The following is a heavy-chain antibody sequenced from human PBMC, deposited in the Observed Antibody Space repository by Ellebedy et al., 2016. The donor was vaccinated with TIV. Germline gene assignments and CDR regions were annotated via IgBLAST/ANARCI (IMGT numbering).Heavy chain of an antibody. CDR3: TRGPSGGYFDY. CDR2: INPNSGGT. Sequence: AASVKVSCKTSGYTFTDYYIHWVRQAPGQGLEWMAWINPNSGGTNYAQKFHGRVTVTRDTSTSTAFLELSRLTSDDTAVYYCTRGPSGGYFDYWGQGTLVPVSS. D-gene: IGHD3-10*01. V-gene: IGHV1-2*02. J-gene: IGHJ4*02. CDR1: GYTFTDYY.